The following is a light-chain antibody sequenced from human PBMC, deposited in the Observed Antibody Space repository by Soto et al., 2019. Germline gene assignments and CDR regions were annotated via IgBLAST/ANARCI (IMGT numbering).Light chain of an antibody. CDR1: SFNIGAGYD. CDR3: QSYDSGLSGPVV. J-gene: IGLJ2*01. Sequence: QLVLTQPPSVSGAPGQRVTISCTGSSFNIGAGYDVHWYQHLPGTAPKLLISANNNRPSGVPDRFSGSKSGTSASLAITGLQADDEADYYCQSYDSGLSGPVVFGGGTKLTVL. V-gene: IGLV1-40*01. CDR2: ANN.